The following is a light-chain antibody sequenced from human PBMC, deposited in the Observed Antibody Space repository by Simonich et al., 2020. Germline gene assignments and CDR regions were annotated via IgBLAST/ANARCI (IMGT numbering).Light chain of an antibody. Sequence: DIVMTQSPDSLAVSLGERATINCKSRESVLYSSNNKNYLAWYQQKPGQPPKLLIYWASTREAGGPDRCSGSGSGTDFTLTISSLQAEDVAVYYCQQYYSTPYTFGQGTKLEIK. CDR2: WAS. CDR3: QQYYSTPYT. CDR1: ESVLYSSNNKNY. V-gene: IGKV4-1*01. J-gene: IGKJ2*01.